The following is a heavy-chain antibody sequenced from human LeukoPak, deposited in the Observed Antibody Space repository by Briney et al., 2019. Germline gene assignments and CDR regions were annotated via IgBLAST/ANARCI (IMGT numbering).Heavy chain of an antibody. V-gene: IGHV1-2*02. J-gene: IGHJ4*02. Sequence: ASVKVSCKASGYTFTGYYMHWVRQAPGQGLEWMGWINPNSGGTNYAQKFQGRVTMTRDTSISTAYMEQSRLRSDDTAVYYCARGFIAAAEEPVDYWGQGTLVTVSS. CDR1: GYTFTGYY. D-gene: IGHD6-13*01. CDR2: INPNSGGT. CDR3: ARGFIAAAEEPVDY.